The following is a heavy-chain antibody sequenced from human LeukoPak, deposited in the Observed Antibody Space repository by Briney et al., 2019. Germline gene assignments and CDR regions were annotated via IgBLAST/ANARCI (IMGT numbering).Heavy chain of an antibody. Sequence: ASVKVSCKASGYTFSNNDINWVRQATGQGLEWMGWMNPISGNTGFAQKFQGRVSITRDTAISTAYMEVSSLRSEDTAVYYCARGLRYYYYMDVWGKGTTVTVSS. CDR3: ARGLRYYYYMDV. CDR1: GYTFSNND. CDR2: MNPISGNT. V-gene: IGHV1-8*01. J-gene: IGHJ6*03.